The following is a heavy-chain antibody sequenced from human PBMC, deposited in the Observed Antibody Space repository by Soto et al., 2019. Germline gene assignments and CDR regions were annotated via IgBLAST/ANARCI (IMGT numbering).Heavy chain of an antibody. D-gene: IGHD6-25*01. Sequence: SETLSLTWAVSGGSISSSNWWSCVRQPPGKGLEWIGEIYHSGSTNYNPSLKSRVTISVDTSKNQFSLKLSSVTAADTAVYYCASPAGSRVSGMDVWGQGTTVTVS. CDR2: IYHSGST. J-gene: IGHJ6*02. V-gene: IGHV4-4*02. CDR1: GGSISSSNW. CDR3: ASPAGSRVSGMDV.